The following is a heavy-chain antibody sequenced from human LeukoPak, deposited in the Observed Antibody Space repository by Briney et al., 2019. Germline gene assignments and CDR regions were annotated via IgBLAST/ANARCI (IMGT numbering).Heavy chain of an antibody. CDR3: ARNSYRYFDWLLPPLGGFDP. CDR1: GGSISSGGYY. D-gene: IGHD3-9*01. CDR2: IYYSGST. Sequence: PSQTLSLTCTVSGGSISSGGYYWSWIRQHPGKGLEWIGYIYYSGSTYYNPSLKSRVTISVDTSKNQFSLKLSSVTAADTAVYYCARNSYRYFDWLLPPLGGFDPWGQGTLVTVSS. V-gene: IGHV4-31*03. J-gene: IGHJ5*02.